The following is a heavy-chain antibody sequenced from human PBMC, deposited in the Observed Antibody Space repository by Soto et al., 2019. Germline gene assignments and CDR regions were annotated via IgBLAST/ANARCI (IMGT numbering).Heavy chain of an antibody. CDR1: GFTFSSYA. D-gene: IGHD3-22*01. Sequence: GGSLRLSCAASGFTFSSYAMSWVRQAPGKGLEWVSAISGSGGSTYYADSVKGRFTISRDNSKNTLYLQMNSLRAEDTAVYYCARDVIGHDNHETIGYYFDHWGQGTLVTVSS. CDR2: ISGSGGST. V-gene: IGHV3-23*01. CDR3: ARDVIGHDNHETIGYYFDH. J-gene: IGHJ4*02.